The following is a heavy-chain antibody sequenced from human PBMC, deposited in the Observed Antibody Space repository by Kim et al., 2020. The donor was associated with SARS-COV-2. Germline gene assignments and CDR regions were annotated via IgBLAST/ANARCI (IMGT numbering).Heavy chain of an antibody. J-gene: IGHJ4*02. V-gene: IGHV4-59*01. Sequence: SETLSLTCTVSGGSISSYYWSWIRQPPGKGLEWIGYIYYSGSTNYNPSLKSRVTISVDTSKNQFSLKLSSVTAADTAVYYCARGGDTAMESVDYWGQGTLVTVSS. D-gene: IGHD5-18*01. CDR2: IYYSGST. CDR1: GGSISSYY. CDR3: ARGGDTAMESVDY.